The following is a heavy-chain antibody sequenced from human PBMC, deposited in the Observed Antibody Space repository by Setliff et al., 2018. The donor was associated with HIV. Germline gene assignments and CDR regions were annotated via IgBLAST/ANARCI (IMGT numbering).Heavy chain of an antibody. CDR2: MNPNSGNT. V-gene: IGHV1-8*02. CDR3: ARARRDSYDRGRRNHYYIDV. D-gene: IGHD3-22*01. CDR1: AYTFTNYG. Sequence: ASVKVSCKTSAYTFTNYGIYWVRQATGQGLEWMGWMNPNSGNTGYAQKFQGRVTMTRDTSISTAYMELNNLKFEDTAVYYCARARRDSYDRGRRNHYYIDVWGKGTTVTVSS. J-gene: IGHJ6*03.